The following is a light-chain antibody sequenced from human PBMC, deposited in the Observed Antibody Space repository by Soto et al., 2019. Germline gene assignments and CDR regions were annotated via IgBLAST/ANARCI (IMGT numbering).Light chain of an antibody. CDR2: DAS. J-gene: IGKJ2*01. Sequence: DIQMTQSPSTLSASVGARVTMTCRASQGLAAWVAWYQQKPGKAPKLLLYDASTLETGVPSRFSGSRSGTEFNLTISGLQPDDFPTYYCQQYNGYSTFGQGTKLEI. CDR1: QGLAAW. CDR3: QQYNGYST. V-gene: IGKV1-5*01.